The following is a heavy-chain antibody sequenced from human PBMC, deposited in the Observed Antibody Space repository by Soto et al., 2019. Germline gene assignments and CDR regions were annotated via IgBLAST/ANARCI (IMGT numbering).Heavy chain of an antibody. Sequence: EVHLLESGGGLVQPGGSLRLSCAGSGFTFSDYAMSWVRQAPGKGLEWVSGISGSGGSIYKADSVKGRFTISRDNSTNTLYLQMNTLRADYTSLYYCAQNCESQSLPYRWGQGTLVTFSS. V-gene: IGHV3-23*01. D-gene: IGHD2-2*02. CDR2: ISGSGGSI. CDR1: GFTFSDYA. J-gene: IGHJ4*02. CDR3: AQNCESQSLPYR.